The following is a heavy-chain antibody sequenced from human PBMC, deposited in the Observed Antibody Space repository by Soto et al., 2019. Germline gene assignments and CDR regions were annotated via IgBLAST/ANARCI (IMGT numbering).Heavy chain of an antibody. CDR3: ATGSTSPGFDY. V-gene: IGHV1-18*01. J-gene: IGHJ4*02. Sequence: GASVKVSCKASGYTFTSYGISWVRQAPGQGLEWMGWISAYNGKTNYAQKFQGRVTMTKDTSTDTAYMELSSLRSEDTAVYYCATGSTSPGFDYWGQGTLVTVSS. CDR2: ISAYNGKT. D-gene: IGHD2-2*01. CDR1: GYTFTSYG.